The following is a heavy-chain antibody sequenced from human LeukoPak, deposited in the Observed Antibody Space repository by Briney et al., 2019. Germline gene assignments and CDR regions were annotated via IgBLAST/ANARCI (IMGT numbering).Heavy chain of an antibody. V-gene: IGHV3-20*04. CDR2: VNWNGGST. D-gene: IGHD2-2*01. J-gene: IGHJ6*03. CDR1: GFTFDDYG. Sequence: GGSLRLSCAASGFTFDDYGMSWVRQAPGKGLEWISGVNWNGGSTGYADSVKGRFTISRDNAKNSLYLQMNSLRAEDTAVYYCARAMIHCSSTSCPPPGAMDVWGKGTTVTVSS. CDR3: ARAMIHCSSTSCPPPGAMDV.